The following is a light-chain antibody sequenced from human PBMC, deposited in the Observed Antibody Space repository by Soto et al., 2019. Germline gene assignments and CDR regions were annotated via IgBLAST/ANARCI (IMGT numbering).Light chain of an antibody. CDR3: QQRSNWPSVT. CDR2: DAS. Sequence: IMLTHSPATLSLSLGERATHSYRASQSVSSYLAWYQQKPGQSPRLFIHDASNRATGIPARFSGSGSGTDLTLTIASLEPEDFAVYYCQQRSNWPSVTFGQGTRLEI. V-gene: IGKV3-11*01. CDR1: QSVSSY. J-gene: IGKJ5*01.